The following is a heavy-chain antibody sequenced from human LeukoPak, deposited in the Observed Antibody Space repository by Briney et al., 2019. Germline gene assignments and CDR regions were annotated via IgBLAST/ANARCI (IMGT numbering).Heavy chain of an antibody. CDR3: AKDQRPYSSGWYEAFDI. CDR1: GFTFSSYA. J-gene: IGHJ3*02. Sequence: GGPLRLSCAASGFTFSSYAMSWVRQAAGKGLEWVSAISGSGGSTYYADSVKGRFTISRDNSKNTLYLQMNSLRAEDTAVYYCAKDQRPYSSGWYEAFDIWGQGTMVTVSS. V-gene: IGHV3-23*01. CDR2: ISGSGGST. D-gene: IGHD6-19*01.